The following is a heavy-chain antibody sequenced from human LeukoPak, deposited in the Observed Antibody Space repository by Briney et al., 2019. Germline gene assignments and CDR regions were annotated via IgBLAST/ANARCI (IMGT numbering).Heavy chain of an antibody. V-gene: IGHV3-48*01. CDR3: ARVHEGNNYHYYMDV. J-gene: IGHJ6*03. Sequence: GGSLRLSCAASGFPFSTYSVTWVRQAPGKGLEWISYIRGSGGGIYYADSVQGRFTISRDNAKNSLYLQMSSLRAEDTAVYYCARVHEGNNYHYYMDVWGKGTTVTVSS. CDR2: IRGSGGGI. CDR1: GFPFSTYS.